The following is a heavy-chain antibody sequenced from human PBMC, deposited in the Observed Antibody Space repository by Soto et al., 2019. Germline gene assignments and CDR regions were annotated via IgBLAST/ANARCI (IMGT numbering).Heavy chain of an antibody. J-gene: IGHJ5*02. V-gene: IGHV4-38-2*02. CDR3: AREVEMATIPNWFDP. D-gene: IGHD5-12*01. CDR2: IYHSGST. CDR1: GYSISSGYY. Sequence: SETLSLTCAVSGYSISSGYYWGWIRQPPGKGLEWIGSIYHSGSTYYNPSLKSRVTISVDTSKNQFSLKLSSVTAADTAVYYCAREVEMATIPNWFDPWGQGTLVTVAS.